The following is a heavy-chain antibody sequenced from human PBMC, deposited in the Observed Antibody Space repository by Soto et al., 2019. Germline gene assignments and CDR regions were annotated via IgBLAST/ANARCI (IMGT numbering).Heavy chain of an antibody. CDR2: FYYFGST. CDR3: ATSTMASNWFDP. V-gene: IGHV4-39*01. J-gene: IGHJ5*02. CDR1: GDSISSRVYY. Sequence: QLQLQESGPGLVKPSQTLSLTCSVSGDSISSRVYYWGWIRQPPGKGLGWIGNFYYFGSTYYNPSLKSRVTISVDTSNNQLSLRLRSVTAADTAVYYCATSTMASNWFDPWGQGTLVTVSS. D-gene: IGHD3-3*01.